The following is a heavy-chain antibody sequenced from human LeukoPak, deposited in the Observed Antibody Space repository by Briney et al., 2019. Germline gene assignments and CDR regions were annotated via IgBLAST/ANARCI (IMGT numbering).Heavy chain of an antibody. Sequence: ASVKVSCKASGYTFSVYNMHWVRQAPGQGLEWMGWIDPNSGGTNYARKFQGSVTMTRDTSISTAYMELNSLRSDDTAVYYCARGRMGGGNDYWGQGTLVAVSS. J-gene: IGHJ4*02. CDR2: IDPNSGGT. V-gene: IGHV1-2*02. D-gene: IGHD2-15*01. CDR1: GYTFSVYN. CDR3: ARGRMGGGNDY.